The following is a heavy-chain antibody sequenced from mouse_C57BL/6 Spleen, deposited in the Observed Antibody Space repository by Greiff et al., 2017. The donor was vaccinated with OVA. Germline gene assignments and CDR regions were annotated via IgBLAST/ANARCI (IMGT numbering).Heavy chain of an antibody. V-gene: IGHV1-22*01. D-gene: IGHD1-1*01. CDR3: ARENYYGSSYVAY. CDR2: INPNNGGT. CDR1: GYTFTDYN. Sequence: EVQLQQSGPELVKPGASVKMSCKASGYTFTDYNMHWVKQSHGKSLEWIGYINPNNGGTSYNQKFKGKATLTVNKSSSTAYMELRSLTSEDSAVYYCARENYYGSSYVAYWGQGTLVTVSA. J-gene: IGHJ3*01.